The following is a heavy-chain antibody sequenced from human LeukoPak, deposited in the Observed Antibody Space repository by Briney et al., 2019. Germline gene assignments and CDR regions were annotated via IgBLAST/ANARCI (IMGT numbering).Heavy chain of an antibody. CDR1: GFTFSSFE. D-gene: IGHD1-1*01. V-gene: IGHV3-48*03. J-gene: IGHJ4*02. CDR3: ARDAMGYSY. Sequence: GGSLRPSCVASGFTFSSFEMNWVRQAPGKGLEWVSYITSSGSIIYYADSVKGRFTISRDNAKNSLYLQMNSLRAEDTAVYYCARDAMGYSYWGQGTVVTVSS. CDR2: ITSSGSII.